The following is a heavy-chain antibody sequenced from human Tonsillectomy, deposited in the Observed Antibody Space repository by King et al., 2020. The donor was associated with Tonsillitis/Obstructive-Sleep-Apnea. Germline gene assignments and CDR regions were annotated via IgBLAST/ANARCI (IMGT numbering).Heavy chain of an antibody. V-gene: IGHV4-34*01. CDR1: GGSFSGYY. Sequence: QVQLQQWGAGLLKPSETLSLTCAVYGGSFSGYYWSWIRQPPGKGLEWIGEINHSGSTNYNPSLKSRVTISVDTSKNQFSLKLSSVTAADTAVYYCARGDEWLRLGGYWGQGTLVTVSS. D-gene: IGHD5-12*01. CDR3: ARGDEWLRLGGY. J-gene: IGHJ4*02. CDR2: INHSGST.